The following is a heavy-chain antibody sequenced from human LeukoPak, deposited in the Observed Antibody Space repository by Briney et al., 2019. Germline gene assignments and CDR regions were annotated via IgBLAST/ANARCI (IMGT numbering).Heavy chain of an antibody. D-gene: IGHD1-14*01. Sequence: PSETLSLTCTVSGGSISSSSYYWGWIRQPPGKGLEWIGSIYYSGSTYYNPSLKSRVNISVDTSKNQFSLKLSSVTAADTAVYYCASGNPTSDAFDIWGQGTMVTVSS. J-gene: IGHJ3*02. CDR1: GGSISSSSYY. CDR3: ASGNPTSDAFDI. V-gene: IGHV4-39*01. CDR2: IYYSGST.